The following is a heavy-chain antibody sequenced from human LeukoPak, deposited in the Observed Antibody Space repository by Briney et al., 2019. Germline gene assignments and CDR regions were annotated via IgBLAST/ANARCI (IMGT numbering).Heavy chain of an antibody. CDR2: IYHSGST. D-gene: IGHD2-2*02. V-gene: IGHV4-4*02. J-gene: IGHJ3*02. CDR1: GGSVSSPYW. Sequence: PSGTLSLTCAVSGGSVSSPYWWSWVRQPPGKGLEWIGQIYHSGSTNYNPSLKSRVTMSVDTSKNQFSLKLSSVTAADTAVYYCARDAVVPAAIRAFDIWGQGTMVTVSS. CDR3: ARDAVVPAAIRAFDI.